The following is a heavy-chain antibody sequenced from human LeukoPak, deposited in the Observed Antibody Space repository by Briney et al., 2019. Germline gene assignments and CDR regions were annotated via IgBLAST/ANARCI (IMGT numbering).Heavy chain of an antibody. CDR2: IYSGGST. V-gene: IGHV3-66*01. D-gene: IGHD3-16*02. CDR3: ARDNYDYVWGSYRGNWFDP. Sequence: GGSLRLPCAASGFTVSSNYMSWVRQAPGKGLEWVSVIYSGGSTYYADSVKGRFTISRDNSKNTLYLQMNSLRAEDTAVYYCARDNYDYVWGSYRGNWFDPWGQGTLVTVSS. J-gene: IGHJ5*02. CDR1: GFTVSSNY.